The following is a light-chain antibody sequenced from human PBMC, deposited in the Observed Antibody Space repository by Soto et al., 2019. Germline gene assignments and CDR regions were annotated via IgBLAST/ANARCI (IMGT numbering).Light chain of an antibody. CDR1: RSVRSG. CDR3: QQYDNYPLT. Sequence: DIQMTQSPSTLSASVGDRVPITGRPSRSVRSGLAWYQQKPGRAPKFLIYDASSLESGVPSRFSGSGSGTEFTLTISNLQPDDFATYYCQQYDNYPLTFGGGTKVEI. CDR2: DAS. J-gene: IGKJ4*01. V-gene: IGKV1-5*01.